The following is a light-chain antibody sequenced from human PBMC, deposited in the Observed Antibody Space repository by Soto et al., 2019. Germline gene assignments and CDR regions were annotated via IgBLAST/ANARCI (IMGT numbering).Light chain of an antibody. V-gene: IGKV1-5*03. Sequence: DIPVTQSPSTLSASVGDRVTITCRASQSIGRWLAWYQQKPGTVPKVLIYRASNLESGVPSRFSGSGSGTDFTLTISSLQPDDFTTYYCLQYSSYWTFGQGTRVEI. CDR2: RAS. J-gene: IGKJ1*01. CDR3: LQYSSYWT. CDR1: QSIGRW.